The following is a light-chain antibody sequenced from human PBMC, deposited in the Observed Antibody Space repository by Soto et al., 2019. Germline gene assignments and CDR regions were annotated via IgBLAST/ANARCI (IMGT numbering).Light chain of an antibody. CDR3: QQSTNSLIT. Sequence: EIVLTQSPANLALSPGERASLSCRASQSISNYLAWYQQKAGQAPRLLIYDASNRAAGIPPRFSGSGSGTDFTLTISSLEPEDSAFYYCQQSTNSLITFGQGTRLEIE. CDR2: DAS. V-gene: IGKV3-11*01. CDR1: QSISNY. J-gene: IGKJ5*01.